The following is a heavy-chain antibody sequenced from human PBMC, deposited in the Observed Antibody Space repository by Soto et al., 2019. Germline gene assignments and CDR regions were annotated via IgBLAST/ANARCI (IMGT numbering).Heavy chain of an antibody. V-gene: IGHV3-23*01. D-gene: IGHD3-3*01. CDR3: ARLPPYDFWSGWANYSYYYGMDV. J-gene: IGHJ6*02. Sequence: GGSLRLSCAASGFTFSSYAMSWVLQALGKGLEWVSAISGSGGSTYYADSVKGRFTISRDNSKNTLYLQMNSLRAEDTAVYYCARLPPYDFWSGWANYSYYYGMDVWGPGTTVTVSS. CDR2: ISGSGGST. CDR1: GFTFSSYA.